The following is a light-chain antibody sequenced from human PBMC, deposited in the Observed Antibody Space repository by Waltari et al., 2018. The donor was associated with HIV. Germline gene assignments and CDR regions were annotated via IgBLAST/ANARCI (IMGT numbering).Light chain of an antibody. CDR1: NIRAKS. CDR3: QVWDMTSDHFV. CDR2: DDV. Sequence: SYVLTQPPSVSVAPGHTARITWGGNNIRAKSVRWYRHTLGQAPVLVDYDDVERPSGMSDRVSGANSGNTATLVITGTDVGDEAEYYCQVWDMTSDHFVFGPGTTVTVL. V-gene: IGLV3-21*02. J-gene: IGLJ1*01.